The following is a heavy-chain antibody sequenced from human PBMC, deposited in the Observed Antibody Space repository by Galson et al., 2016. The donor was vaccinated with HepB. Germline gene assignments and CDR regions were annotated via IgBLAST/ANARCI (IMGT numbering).Heavy chain of an antibody. CDR2: ISTYNGNT. CDR3: ARERGNYHYFDY. V-gene: IGHV1-18*01. CDR1: GYSFTNYG. J-gene: IGHJ4*02. D-gene: IGHD1-7*01. Sequence: SVKVSCKASGYSFTNYGISRVRRAPGQGLEWMGWISTYNGNTNYAQKLQGRVTMTTDTSTSTAYMELRSLRSDDTAVYYCARERGNYHYFDYWGQGTLVTVSS.